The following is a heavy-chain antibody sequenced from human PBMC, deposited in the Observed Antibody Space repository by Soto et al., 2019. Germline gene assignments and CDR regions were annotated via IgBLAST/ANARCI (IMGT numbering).Heavy chain of an antibody. CDR2: IIPIFGTA. CDR1: GGTFSSYA. CDR3: ARDMVEMATTEYFQH. J-gene: IGHJ1*01. D-gene: IGHD5-12*01. Sequence: QVQLVQSGAEVTKPGSSVKVSCKASGGTFSSYAISWVRQAPGQGLEWMGGIIPIFGTANYAQKFQGRVTITADESTSTAYMELSSLRSEDTAVYYCARDMVEMATTEYFQHWGQGTLVTVSS. V-gene: IGHV1-69*01.